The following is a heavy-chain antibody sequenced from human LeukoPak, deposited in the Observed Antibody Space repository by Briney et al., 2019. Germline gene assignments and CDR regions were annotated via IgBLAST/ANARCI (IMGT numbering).Heavy chain of an antibody. V-gene: IGHV1-69*05. Sequence: GASVKVSCKASGGTFSSYAISWVRQAPGQGLEWMGGIIPIFGTANYAQKFQGRVTITTDESTSTAYMELSSLRSEDTAVYYCAREDCSSTNCSNLFDPWGQGTLVNVFS. J-gene: IGHJ5*02. CDR1: GGTFSSYA. CDR2: IIPIFGTA. D-gene: IGHD2-2*01. CDR3: AREDCSSTNCSNLFDP.